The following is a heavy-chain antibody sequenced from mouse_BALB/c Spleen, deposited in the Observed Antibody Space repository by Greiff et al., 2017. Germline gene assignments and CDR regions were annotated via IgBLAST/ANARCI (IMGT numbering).Heavy chain of an antibody. V-gene: IGHV5-9-3*01. D-gene: IGHD1-1*01. Sequence: VESGGGLVKHGGSLKLSCAASGFTFSSYAMSWVRQTPEKRLEWVATISSGGSYTYYPDSVKGRFTISRDNAKNTLYLQMSSLRSEDTAMYYCARRDGSSLFDYWGQGTTLTVSS. J-gene: IGHJ2*01. CDR2: ISSGGSYT. CDR1: GFTFSSYA. CDR3: ARRDGSSLFDY.